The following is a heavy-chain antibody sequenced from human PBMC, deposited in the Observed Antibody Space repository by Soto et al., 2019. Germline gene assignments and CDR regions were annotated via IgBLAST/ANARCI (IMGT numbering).Heavy chain of an antibody. D-gene: IGHD3-22*01. Sequence: PGGSLRLSCAASGFTFRNFAMSWVRQAPGKGLEWASTISGNGGNTYSVDSVKGRFTISRDNSKNTLYLQINSLRADDKAVYYCAKDRPVYYYDSSGYPWFDYWGQGTLVTVS. J-gene: IGHJ4*02. CDR3: AKDRPVYYYDSSGYPWFDY. CDR2: ISGNGGNT. CDR1: GFTFRNFA. V-gene: IGHV3-23*01.